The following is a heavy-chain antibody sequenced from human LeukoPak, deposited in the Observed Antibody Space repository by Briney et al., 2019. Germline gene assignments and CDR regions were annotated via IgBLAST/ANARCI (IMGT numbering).Heavy chain of an antibody. CDR3: ARAPSYGDYESGSNAFDI. CDR2: INPNSGGT. V-gene: IGHV1-2*04. Sequence: AASVKVSCKASGYTFTGYYMHWVRQAPGQGLEWMGWINPNSGGTNYAQKFQGWVTMTRDTSISTAYMELSRLRSDDTAVYYCARAPSYGDYESGSNAFDIWGQGTMVTVSS. J-gene: IGHJ3*02. D-gene: IGHD4-17*01. CDR1: GYTFTGYY.